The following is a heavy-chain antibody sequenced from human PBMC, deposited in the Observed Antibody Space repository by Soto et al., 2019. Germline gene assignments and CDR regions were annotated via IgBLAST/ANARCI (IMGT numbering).Heavy chain of an antibody. J-gene: IGHJ5*02. V-gene: IGHV6-1*01. Sequence: PSQTLSLTCAISGDSVSSNSAAWNWIRQSPSRGLEWLGRAYYRSQWYYDSAVSVRSRITVIPDTSKNQFSLQLSSVTAADTALYYCARTSLSGWYGTWWFDPWGQGTLVTVSS. CDR1: GDSVSSNSAA. D-gene: IGHD6-19*01. CDR2: AYYRSQWYY. CDR3: ARTSLSGWYGTWWFDP.